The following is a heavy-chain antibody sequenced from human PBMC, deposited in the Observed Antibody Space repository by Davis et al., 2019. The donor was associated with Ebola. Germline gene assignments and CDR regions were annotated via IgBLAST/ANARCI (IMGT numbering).Heavy chain of an antibody. Sequence: GESPKISCVVSGLTFTHYWMNWVRQAPGKGLEWVANVKQDGSDTYYVDSVKGRFIISRDNTKNSIYLEMNDLRVDDTAVYYCATLPGGRGMDVWGQGTTVTVSS. J-gene: IGHJ6*02. V-gene: IGHV3-7*01. CDR3: ATLPGGRGMDV. CDR1: GLTFTHYW. CDR2: VKQDGSDT. D-gene: IGHD3-10*01.